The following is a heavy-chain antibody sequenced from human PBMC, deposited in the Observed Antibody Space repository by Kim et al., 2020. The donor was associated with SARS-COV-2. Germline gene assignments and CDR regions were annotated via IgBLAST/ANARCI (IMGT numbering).Heavy chain of an antibody. CDR2: IYYSGST. D-gene: IGHD3-10*01. CDR1: GGSISSGGYY. CDR3: ASGDMVREYQH. J-gene: IGHJ1*01. Sequence: SETLSLTCTVSGGSISSGGYYWSWIRQHPGKGLEWLGYIYYSGSTYYNPSLKSRVTISVDTSKNQFSLKLSSVTAADTAVYYCASGDMVREYQHWGQGTPVTVSS. V-gene: IGHV4-31*03.